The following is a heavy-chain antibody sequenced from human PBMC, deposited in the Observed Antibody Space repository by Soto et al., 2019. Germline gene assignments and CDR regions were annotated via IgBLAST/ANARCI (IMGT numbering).Heavy chain of an antibody. D-gene: IGHD7-27*01. CDR1: GFTLSNYW. J-gene: IGHJ4*02. CDR2: INKDGSQK. V-gene: IGHV3-7*03. CDR3: VRELGLAY. Sequence: GGSLRLSCAAAGFTLSNYWMTWVRQAPGKGLEWVANINKDGSQKNYVDSVKGRFTIARDNGQNSLSLQINSLRVEDTAVYYCVRELGLAYWGQGALVTVSS.